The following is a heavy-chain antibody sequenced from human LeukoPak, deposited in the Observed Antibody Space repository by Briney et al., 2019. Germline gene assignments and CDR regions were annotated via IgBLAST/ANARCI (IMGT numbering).Heavy chain of an antibody. CDR2: ISAYNGNT. J-gene: IGHJ4*02. CDR1: GYTFTSCG. D-gene: IGHD3-16*01. V-gene: IGHV1-18*01. Sequence: ASVKVSCKASGYTFTSCGISWVRQAPGQGLEWMGWISAYNGNTNYAQKLQGRVTMTTDTSTSTAYMELRSLRSDDTAVYYCARDDHVRGGVKGGGIDYWGQGTLVTVSS. CDR3: ARDDHVRGGVKGGGIDY.